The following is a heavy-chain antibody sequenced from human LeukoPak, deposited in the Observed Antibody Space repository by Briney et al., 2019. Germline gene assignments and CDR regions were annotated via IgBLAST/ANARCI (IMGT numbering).Heavy chain of an antibody. V-gene: IGHV3-23*01. CDR2: ISASGDHT. J-gene: IGHJ6*02. D-gene: IGHD6-19*01. CDR3: AKDGRAVTDHYYYYGMDV. CDR1: GFTLNIYA. Sequence: AGGSLRLSCAASGFTLNIYAMTCVRQAPGKGLEWVSGISASGDHTSYADSVKGRFTISRDNSKNTLYLQMNSLRAEDTAVYYCAKDGRAVTDHYYYYGMDVWGHGTTVTVSS.